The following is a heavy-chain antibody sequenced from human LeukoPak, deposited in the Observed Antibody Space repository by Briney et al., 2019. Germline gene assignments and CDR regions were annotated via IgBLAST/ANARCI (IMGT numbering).Heavy chain of an antibody. D-gene: IGHD1-26*01. CDR2: ISAYNGNT. CDR3: ARGRVGAPFDY. V-gene: IGHV1-18*01. Sequence: ASVKVSCKASGSPFTSYGISWVRPAPGQGLEWMGWISAYNGNTNYAQKLQGRVTMTTDTSTSTAYMELRSLRSDDTAVYYCARGRVGAPFDYWGQGTLVTVSS. CDR1: GSPFTSYG. J-gene: IGHJ4*02.